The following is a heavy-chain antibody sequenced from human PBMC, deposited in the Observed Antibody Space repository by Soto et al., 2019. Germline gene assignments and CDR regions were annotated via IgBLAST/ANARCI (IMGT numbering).Heavy chain of an antibody. D-gene: IGHD6-19*01. J-gene: IGHJ5*02. CDR2: IYYSGST. CDR3: ASHSSGWYEGWFDP. CDR1: GGSISSGDYY. Sequence: SETLSLTCTVSGGSISSGDYYWSWIRQPPGKGLEWIGYIYYSGSTYYNPSLKSRVTISVDTSKNQFSLKLSSVTAADTAVYYCASHSSGWYEGWFDPWGQGTLVTVSS. V-gene: IGHV4-30-4*01.